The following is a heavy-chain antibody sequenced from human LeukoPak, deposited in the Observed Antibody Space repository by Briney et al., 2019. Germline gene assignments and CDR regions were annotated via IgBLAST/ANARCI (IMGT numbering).Heavy chain of an antibody. D-gene: IGHD5-18*01. J-gene: IGHJ4*02. CDR3: ARMLRRPRGYSYGRFDY. V-gene: IGHV4-34*01. CDR2: INHSGST. CDR1: GGSFSGYY. Sequence: PSETLSLTCAVYGGSFSGYYWSWIRQPPGKGLEWIGEINHSGSTNYNPSLKSRVTISVDTSKNQFSLKLSSVTAADTAVYYCARMLRRPRGYSYGRFDYWGQGTLVTVSS.